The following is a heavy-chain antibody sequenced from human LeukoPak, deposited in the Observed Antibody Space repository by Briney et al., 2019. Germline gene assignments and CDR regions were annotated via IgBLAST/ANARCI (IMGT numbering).Heavy chain of an antibody. CDR1: GGSFSGHY. CDR2: STHSGST. J-gene: IGHJ4*01. V-gene: IGHV4-34*01. CDR3: ARGRTGAAALDF. D-gene: IGHD2-2*01. Sequence: SETLSLTCAVYGGSFSGHYWTWIRQPPGKGLEWIGESTHSGSTNYNPSLKSRVTISVDTSKNQFSLKLTSVTAADTAVYHCARGRTGAAALDFWGHGTLVTVSS.